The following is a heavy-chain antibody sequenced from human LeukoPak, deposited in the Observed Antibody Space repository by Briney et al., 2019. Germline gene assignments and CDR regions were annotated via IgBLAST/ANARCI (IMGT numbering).Heavy chain of an antibody. Sequence: ASVNVSCKASGYTFPSYFMHWVRQAPGQVLEWMGIINPTGGSTTYAQKFQGRVTMTRDTSTSTVYMELSSLRSDDTAVYYCARTAARRFDYWGQGTLVTVSS. V-gene: IGHV1-46*01. CDR2: INPTGGST. J-gene: IGHJ4*02. D-gene: IGHD6-6*01. CDR1: GYTFPSYF. CDR3: ARTAARRFDY.